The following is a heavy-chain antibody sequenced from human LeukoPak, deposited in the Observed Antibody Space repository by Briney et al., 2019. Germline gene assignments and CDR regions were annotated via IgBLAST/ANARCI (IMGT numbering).Heavy chain of an antibody. CDR2: ISSSSSYI. D-gene: IGHD1-26*01. CDR3: ARDRLGAAHDAFDI. V-gene: IGHV3-21*01. J-gene: IGHJ3*02. Sequence: PGGSLRLSRAASGFTFSSYSMNWVRQAPGKGLEWVSSISSSSSYIYYADSVKGRFTISRDNAKNSLYLQMNSLRVEDTAVYYCARDRLGAAHDAFDIWGQGTMVTVSS. CDR1: GFTFSSYS.